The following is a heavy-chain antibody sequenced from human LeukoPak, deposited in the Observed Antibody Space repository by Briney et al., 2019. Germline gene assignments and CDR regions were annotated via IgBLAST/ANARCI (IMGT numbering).Heavy chain of an antibody. CDR3: AKDDDDGDHVVVDH. CDR2: IGAGGTFT. D-gene: IGHD4-17*01. CDR1: GFTFSSYA. J-gene: IGHJ4*02. V-gene: IGHV3-23*01. Sequence: PGGSLRLSCTASGFTFSSYAMNWVRQAPGKGLEWVSGIGAGGTFTYYADSVKGRFTISRDNSRNTLYLQMNSLRADDTAVYYCAKDDDDGDHVVVDHWGQGTLVTVSS.